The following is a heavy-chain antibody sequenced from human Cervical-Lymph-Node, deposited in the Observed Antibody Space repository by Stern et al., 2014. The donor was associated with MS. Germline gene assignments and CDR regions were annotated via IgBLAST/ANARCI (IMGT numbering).Heavy chain of an antibody. CDR1: GFTFDDYA. CDR3: AKGKASGWYYFDY. CDR2: ITWNSGRV. D-gene: IGHD6-19*01. Sequence: VQLVESGGGVVQPGRSLRLSCAASGFTFDDYAMHWVRQAPGKGLEWVSGITWNSGRVAYADSVKCRFTISRDNAKNSLYLQMNSLRPEDTALYYCAKGKASGWYYFDYWGQGALVTVSS. V-gene: IGHV3-9*01. J-gene: IGHJ4*02.